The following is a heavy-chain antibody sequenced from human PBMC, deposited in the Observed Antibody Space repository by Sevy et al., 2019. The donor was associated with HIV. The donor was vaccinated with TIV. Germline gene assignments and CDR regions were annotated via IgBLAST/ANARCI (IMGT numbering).Heavy chain of an antibody. CDR2: ISGSGGST. Sequence: LSLTCAASGFTFSSYAMSWVRQAPGKGLEWVSAISGSGGSTYYADSVKGRFTISRDNSKNTLYLQMNSLRAEDMAVYYCAKSRYSSGWYSDYWGQGTLVTVSS. D-gene: IGHD6-19*01. CDR3: AKSRYSSGWYSDY. CDR1: GFTFSSYA. V-gene: IGHV3-23*01. J-gene: IGHJ4*02.